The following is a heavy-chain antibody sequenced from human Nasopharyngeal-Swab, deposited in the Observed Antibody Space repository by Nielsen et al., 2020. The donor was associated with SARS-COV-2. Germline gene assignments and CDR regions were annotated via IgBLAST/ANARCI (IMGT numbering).Heavy chain of an antibody. J-gene: IGHJ3*01. V-gene: IGHV3-21*04. Sequence: GESLKISCAASGFTFSSYSINWVRQAPGKGLEWVSSINSASNYIFYADSVKGRFTISRDNAKNSLYLQMNSLRAEDTALYYCAKDLTRGDVVTSNAFDVWGQGTLVTVSS. CDR3: AKDLTRGDVVTSNAFDV. D-gene: IGHD2-21*02. CDR1: GFTFSSYS. CDR2: INSASNYI.